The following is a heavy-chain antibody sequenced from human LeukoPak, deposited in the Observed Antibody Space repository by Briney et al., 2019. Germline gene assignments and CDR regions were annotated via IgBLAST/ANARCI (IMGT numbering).Heavy chain of an antibody. CDR3: AKCRLDPGYFDY. V-gene: IGHV3-23*01. D-gene: IGHD6-19*01. Sequence: GGSLRLSCAASGFTFSSYAMAWVRQAPRKGLEWVSGFSVSGNSAYYADSVKGRFTISRDISKNTLYLQMNSLRAEDTAVYYCAKCRLDPGYFDYWGQGTLVTVSS. CDR1: GFTFSSYA. J-gene: IGHJ4*02. CDR2: FSVSGNSA.